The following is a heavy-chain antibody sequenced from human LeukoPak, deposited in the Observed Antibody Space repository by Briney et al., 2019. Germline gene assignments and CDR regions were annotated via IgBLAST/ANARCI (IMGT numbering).Heavy chain of an antibody. D-gene: IGHD3-22*01. V-gene: IGHV3-21*01. CDR2: ISTSSSYI. J-gene: IGHJ3*02. CDR1: GFTFSSYD. Sequence: GGSLRLSCAASGFTFSSYDMTWVRQAPGKGLEWVSSISTSSSYIYYADSVKGRFTISRDNAKNSLFLQMDSLRADDTAVYYCARADSSGYYSVGGFDIWGQGTIVTVSS. CDR3: ARADSSGYYSVGGFDI.